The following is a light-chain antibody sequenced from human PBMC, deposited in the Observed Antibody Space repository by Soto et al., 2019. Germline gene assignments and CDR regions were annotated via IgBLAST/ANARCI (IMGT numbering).Light chain of an antibody. V-gene: IGKV3-15*01. CDR3: QQYNTWPLT. Sequence: EIVMTQSPATLSVSPGERATLSCRASQSVSSNLAWYQQKPGQAPRLLIYGASTRATDIPARFSGSGSGTEFTLTISSLQSEDLAFYYCQQYNTWPLTFGGGTKVEIK. J-gene: IGKJ4*01. CDR2: GAS. CDR1: QSVSSN.